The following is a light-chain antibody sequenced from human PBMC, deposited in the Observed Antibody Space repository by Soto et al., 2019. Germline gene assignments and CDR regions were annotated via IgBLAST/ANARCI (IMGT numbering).Light chain of an antibody. J-gene: IGLJ2*01. V-gene: IGLV2-11*01. Sequence: QSALTQPASVSGSPGQSVTISCTGTSSDVGGYNFVSWYQHHPGKAPKLMIYDVSKRPSGVPDRFSASKSGNTASLTISGLQAEDEAAYYCCSYAATYTLIFGGGTQLTVL. CDR3: CSYAATYTLI. CDR2: DVS. CDR1: SSDVGGYNF.